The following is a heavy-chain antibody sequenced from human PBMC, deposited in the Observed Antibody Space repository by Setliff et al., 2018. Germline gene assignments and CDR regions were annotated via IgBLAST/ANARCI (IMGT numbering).Heavy chain of an antibody. CDR1: GYTFTDYY. CDR2: INPNSGGS. Sequence: ASVKVSCKASGYTFTDYYMHWVRQAPGQGLEWMGWINPNSGGSTYAQKFQGRVTMTRDTSISTAYMELSSLRSEDTAVYYCARAPTYYDSSGYYLDCWGQGTPVTVSS. V-gene: IGHV1-2*02. J-gene: IGHJ4*02. D-gene: IGHD3-22*01. CDR3: ARAPTYYDSSGYYLDC.